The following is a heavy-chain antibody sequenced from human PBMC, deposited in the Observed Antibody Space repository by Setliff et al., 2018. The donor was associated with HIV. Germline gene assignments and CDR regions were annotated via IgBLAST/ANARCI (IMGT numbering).Heavy chain of an antibody. V-gene: IGHV4-61*09. J-gene: IGHJ4*02. D-gene: IGHD4-17*01. Sequence: ASETLSLTCTVSGGSISSGSYYWSWIRRPAGKGLEWIGHIYTSGSTNYNPTLKSRVTISVDTSKNQFSLTLRSVTAADTAVYYCARDYAGYFDYWGQGTLVTVSS. CDR2: IYTSGST. CDR1: GGSISSGSYY. CDR3: ARDYAGYFDY.